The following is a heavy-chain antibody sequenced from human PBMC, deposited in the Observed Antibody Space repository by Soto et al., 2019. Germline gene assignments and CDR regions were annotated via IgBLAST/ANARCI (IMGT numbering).Heavy chain of an antibody. D-gene: IGHD1-26*01. Sequence: QVQLVQSGAEVKKPGASVKVSCKASGYTFTSYYMHWVRQAPGQGLEWMGIINPSGGSTSYAQKFQGSVTMTRDTSTSTVYMELGSLRSEDTAVYYCSRSEWELQAFDIWGQGTIFTVSS. J-gene: IGHJ3*02. CDR2: INPSGGST. V-gene: IGHV1-46*01. CDR3: SRSEWELQAFDI. CDR1: GYTFTSYY.